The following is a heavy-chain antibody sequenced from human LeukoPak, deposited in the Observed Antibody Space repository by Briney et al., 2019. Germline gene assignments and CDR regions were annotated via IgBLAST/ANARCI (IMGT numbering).Heavy chain of an antibody. CDR1: GYSTNFGHL. V-gene: IGHV4-38-2*02. D-gene: IGHD3-22*01. Sequence: TPSETLSLTCDVSGYSTNFGHLWGWIRQPPGKGLEWIASINRSGRTYYTPSRTSRITISVVTLKNQFSLKVTYVTAGDTAMYFCARESSAVAHTMMRDWLDPWGQGTLVTVSS. CDR3: ARESSAVAHTMMRDWLDP. J-gene: IGHJ5*02. CDR2: INRSGRT.